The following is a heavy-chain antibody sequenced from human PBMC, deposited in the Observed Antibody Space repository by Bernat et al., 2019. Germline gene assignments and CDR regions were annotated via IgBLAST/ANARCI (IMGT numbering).Heavy chain of an antibody. CDR3: TRGITGTTPYFDY. CDR1: GFTFSGSA. V-gene: IGHV3-73*02. D-gene: IGHD1-20*01. CDR2: IRSKAKSYAT. J-gene: IGHJ4*02. Sequence: EVQLVESGGGLVQPGGSLKLSCAASGFTFSGSAMHWVRQASGKGLEWFGRIRSKAKSYATAYAAAVKGRCTISRDGSKNTAYLQMNSLKTEDTAVYYCTRGITGTTPYFDYWGQGTLVTVSS.